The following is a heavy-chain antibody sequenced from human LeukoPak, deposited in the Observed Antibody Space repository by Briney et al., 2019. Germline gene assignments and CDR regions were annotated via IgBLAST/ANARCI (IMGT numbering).Heavy chain of an antibody. CDR3: ARRGHYYYYMDV. CDR2: MNPNSGNT. J-gene: IGHJ6*03. V-gene: IGHV1-8*01. CDR1: GYTFTSYD. Sequence: ASVKDSCKASGYTFTSYDINWVRQATGQGLEWMGWMNPNSGNTGYAQKFQGRVTMTRNTSISTAYMELSSLRSEDTAVYYCARRGHYYYYMDVWGKGTTVTISS.